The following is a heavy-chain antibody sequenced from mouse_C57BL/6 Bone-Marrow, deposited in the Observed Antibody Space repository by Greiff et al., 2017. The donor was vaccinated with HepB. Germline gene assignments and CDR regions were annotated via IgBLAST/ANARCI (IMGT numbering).Heavy chain of an antibody. Sequence: VQLQQSGAELVRPGTSVKMSCKASGYTFTNYWIGWAKQRPGHGLEWIGDIYPGGGYTNYNEKFKGKATLTADKSSSTAYMQFSSLTSEDSAIYDCARDDPTGYFDVWGTGTTVTVSS. CDR3: ARDDPTGYFDV. D-gene: IGHD2-3*01. V-gene: IGHV1-63*01. J-gene: IGHJ1*03. CDR1: GYTFTNYW. CDR2: IYPGGGYT.